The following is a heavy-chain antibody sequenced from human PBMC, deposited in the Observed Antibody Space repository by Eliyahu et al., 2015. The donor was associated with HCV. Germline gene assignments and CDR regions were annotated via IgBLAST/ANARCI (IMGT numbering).Heavy chain of an antibody. CDR2: IYYSGST. CDR3: ARLNYDILTGYYWGVDY. D-gene: IGHD3-9*01. V-gene: IGHV4-59*08. J-gene: IGHJ4*02. Sequence: XWIRQPPGKGLEWIGYIYYSGSTNYNPSLKSRVTISIDTSKNQFSLKLSSVTAADTAVYYCARLNYDILTGYYWGVDYWGQGTLVTVSS.